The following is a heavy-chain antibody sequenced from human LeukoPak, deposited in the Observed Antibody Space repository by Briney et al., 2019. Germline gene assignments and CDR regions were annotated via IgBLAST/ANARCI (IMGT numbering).Heavy chain of an antibody. Sequence: PGGSLRLSCAASGFTFSSYWMSWVRQAPGKGLEWVANIKEDGSEKYYVDSVKGRFTISRDNAKSSLYLQMNSLRAEDTAVYYCARPQVSYDYGDYDPYAFDIWGQGTMVTVSS. V-gene: IGHV3-7*01. J-gene: IGHJ3*02. CDR3: ARPQVSYDYGDYDPYAFDI. CDR2: IKEDGSEK. CDR1: GFTFSSYW. D-gene: IGHD4-17*01.